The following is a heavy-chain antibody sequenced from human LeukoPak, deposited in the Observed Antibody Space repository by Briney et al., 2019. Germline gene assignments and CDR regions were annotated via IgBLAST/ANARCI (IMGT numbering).Heavy chain of an antibody. Sequence: PGGSLRLSCAASGFTFSSYGMSWVRQAPGKGLEWVSTIRGTGDTTYYADSVKGRFTISRDNSKSMLYLQMNSLRAEDTALYYCAKDYTGSSDNWGQGTLVTVSS. CDR3: AKDYTGSSDN. J-gene: IGHJ4*02. CDR1: GFTFSSYG. V-gene: IGHV3-23*01. D-gene: IGHD2-15*01. CDR2: IRGTGDTT.